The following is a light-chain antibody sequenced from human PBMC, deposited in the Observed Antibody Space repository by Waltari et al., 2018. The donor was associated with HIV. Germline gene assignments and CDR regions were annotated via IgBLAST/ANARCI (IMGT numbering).Light chain of an antibody. CDR2: GRK. V-gene: IGLV7-43*01. Sequence: QTVVTQESSLSVSPAGSVTLTCGLCLATVTRSCSPNWILQKPGHAPSALIFGRKSRHRWAPSRDAGSSVCDKATLTWTAVQSEDEAMYYCHVYVGGSCVFGGGTFVTVL. CDR1: LATVTRSCS. CDR3: HVYVGGSCV. J-gene: IGLJ3*02.